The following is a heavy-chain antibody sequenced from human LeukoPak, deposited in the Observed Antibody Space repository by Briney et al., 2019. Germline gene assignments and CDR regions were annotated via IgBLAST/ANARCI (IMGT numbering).Heavy chain of an antibody. D-gene: IGHD2/OR15-2a*01. V-gene: IGHV3-23*01. CDR1: GYTFSSYG. CDR2: MSASGATT. J-gene: IGHJ6*03. CDR3: ARAEGAGNNRGGYYYYYMDV. Sequence: PGGSLRLSCAASGYTFSSYGMTWVRQAPGKGLEWVSGMSASGATTYYADPVKGRFTISRDKSMSTLYLQMTSLTAEDTAVYFCARAEGAGNNRGGYYYYYMDVWGKGTTVTASS.